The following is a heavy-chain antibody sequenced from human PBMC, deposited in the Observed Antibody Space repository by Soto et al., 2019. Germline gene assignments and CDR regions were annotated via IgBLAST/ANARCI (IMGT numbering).Heavy chain of an antibody. Sequence: QITLKESGPTLVKPTQTLTLTCTFSGFSLSTSGVGVGWIRQPPGKALEWLALIYWDDDKRYSPSLKSRLTITKDTSKNQVVLTMTNMDPVDTATYYCAHSAYYYDSRRFSFQHWGQGTLVTVSS. CDR1: GFSLSTSGVG. CDR3: AHSAYYYDSRRFSFQH. V-gene: IGHV2-5*02. D-gene: IGHD3-22*01. J-gene: IGHJ1*01. CDR2: IYWDDDK.